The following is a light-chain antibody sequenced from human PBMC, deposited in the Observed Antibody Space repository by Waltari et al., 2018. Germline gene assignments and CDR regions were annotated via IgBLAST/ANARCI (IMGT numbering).Light chain of an antibody. Sequence: EIVLTLSPGTLSLSPGERAPLPCRASQSVTSISLTWYQQKFGQAPRLLIYGTSSRAAGIPDRFSGSGSGTDFTLTISRLEPEDFAVYYCKQDDGEVFTFGGGTKVEI. CDR1: QSVTSIS. CDR2: GTS. J-gene: IGKJ4*01. CDR3: KQDDGEVFT. V-gene: IGKV3-20*01.